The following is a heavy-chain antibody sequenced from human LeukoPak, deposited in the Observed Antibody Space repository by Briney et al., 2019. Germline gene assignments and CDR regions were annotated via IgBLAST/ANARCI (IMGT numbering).Heavy chain of an antibody. Sequence: ASVKVSCKASGGTFSSYAISWVRQAPGQGLEWMGGIIPILGTANYAQKFQGRVTITTDESTSTAYMELSSLRSEDTAVYYCARDNDCSSTSCRDAFDIWGQGTMVTVSS. CDR1: GGTFSSYA. CDR3: ARDNDCSSTSCRDAFDI. V-gene: IGHV1-69*05. CDR2: IIPILGTA. J-gene: IGHJ3*02. D-gene: IGHD2-2*01.